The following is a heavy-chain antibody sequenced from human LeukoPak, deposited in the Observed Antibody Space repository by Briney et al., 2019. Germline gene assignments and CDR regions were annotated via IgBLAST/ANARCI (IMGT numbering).Heavy chain of an antibody. CDR3: AHFSSHSDRLADY. Sequence: SGTLSLTCAVSGGSISSSNWWRWVRQPPGKGLEWIGDVYQSGSTNFNPSLKRRVSMSVDKSKNQFSLNLSSVTAADTAVYYCAHFSSHSDRLADYWGQGTLVTVSS. J-gene: IGHJ4*02. D-gene: IGHD6-13*01. CDR1: GGSISSSNW. V-gene: IGHV4-4*02. CDR2: VYQSGST.